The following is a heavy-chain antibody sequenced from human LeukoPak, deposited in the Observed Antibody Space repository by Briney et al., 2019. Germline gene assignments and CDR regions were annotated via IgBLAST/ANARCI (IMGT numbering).Heavy chain of an antibody. Sequence: GGSLRLSCAASGFTFSSYAMSWVRQAPGKGLEWVAVISYDGSNKYYADSVKGRFTISRDNSKNTLYLQMNSLRAEDTAVYYCARDVNRYYDILTGYSLFDYWGQGTLVTVSS. CDR1: GFTFSSYA. CDR2: ISYDGSNK. CDR3: ARDVNRYYDILTGYSLFDY. D-gene: IGHD3-9*01. J-gene: IGHJ4*02. V-gene: IGHV3-30-3*01.